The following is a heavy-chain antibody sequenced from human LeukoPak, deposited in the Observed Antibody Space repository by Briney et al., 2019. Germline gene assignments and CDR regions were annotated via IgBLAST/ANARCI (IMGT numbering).Heavy chain of an antibody. CDR2: INHSGST. CDR1: GGSFSGYY. V-gene: IGHV4-34*01. Sequence: SETLSLTCAVYGGSFSGYYWSWIRQPPGKGLEWIGEINHSGSTNYNPSLKRRVTISVDTSKNQFSLRLSSVTAADTAVYYCARGGPMIVVVPSAFDIWGQGTMVTVSS. CDR3: ARGGPMIVVVPSAFDI. J-gene: IGHJ3*02. D-gene: IGHD3-22*01.